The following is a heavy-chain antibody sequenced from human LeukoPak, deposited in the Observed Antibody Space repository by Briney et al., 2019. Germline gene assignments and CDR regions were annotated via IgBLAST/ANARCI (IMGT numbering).Heavy chain of an antibody. CDR2: ISGSGDTT. D-gene: IGHD1-26*01. Sequence: CGSLRHSCAASGFTFSSYAMNWVGPAPGKGLERVSFISGSGDTTYYADSVKGRFTISRDNSKNTLYLQMNSLRAEDTAVYYCAKSRGESRGASNYWGQGTLVTVSS. J-gene: IGHJ4*02. CDR1: GFTFSSYA. CDR3: AKSRGESRGASNY. V-gene: IGHV3-23*01.